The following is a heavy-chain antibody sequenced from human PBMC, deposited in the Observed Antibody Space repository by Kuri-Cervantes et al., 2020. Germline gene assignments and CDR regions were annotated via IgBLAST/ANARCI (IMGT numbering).Heavy chain of an antibody. J-gene: IGHJ6*02. CDR3: ARDQVRLWFGELLNYYYYYGMDV. CDR2: ISYNGSKK. D-gene: IGHD3-10*01. V-gene: IGHV3-30-3*01. CDR1: GFTFSSYA. Sequence: GESLKISCAASGFTFSSYAMHWVRQAPGKGLEWVALISYNGSKKYYADSVKGRFTISRDNFKNTLFLQMNSLRADDTAMYYCARDQVRLWFGELLNYYYYYGMDVWGQGTTVTVSS.